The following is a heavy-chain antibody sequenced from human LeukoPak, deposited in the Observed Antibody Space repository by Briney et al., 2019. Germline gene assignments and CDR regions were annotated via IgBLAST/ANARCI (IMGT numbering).Heavy chain of an antibody. D-gene: IGHD3-22*01. J-gene: IGHJ4*02. CDR1: GYTFTSYG. CDR3: ARDGHRMYYYESSVYRFDY. V-gene: IGHV1-18*01. CDR2: ISGYNGNT. Sequence: GASAKDSCKASGYTFTSYGISWVRQAPGQGLEWMGWISGYNGNTNYAQKFQGRVTMTRDTSTSTAYMELRSLRSDDTAVYYCARDGHRMYYYESSVYRFDYWGQGTLVTVSS.